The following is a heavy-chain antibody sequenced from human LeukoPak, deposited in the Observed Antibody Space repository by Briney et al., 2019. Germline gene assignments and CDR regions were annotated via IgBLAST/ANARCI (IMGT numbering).Heavy chain of an antibody. J-gene: IGHJ4*02. D-gene: IGHD3-10*01. CDR3: ARVGMVRGPPVEDCFDY. V-gene: IGHV3-7*01. CDR2: IKQDGSEK. CDR1: GFTFSSYW. Sequence: GGSLRLSCAASGFTFSSYWMSWVRQAPGKGLEWVANIKQDGSEKYYVDSVKGRFTISRDNAKNSLYLQMSSLRAEDTAVYYCARVGMVRGPPVEDCFDYWGQGTLVTVSS.